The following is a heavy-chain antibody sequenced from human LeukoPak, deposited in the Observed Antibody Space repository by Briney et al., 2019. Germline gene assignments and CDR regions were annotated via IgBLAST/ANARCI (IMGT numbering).Heavy chain of an antibody. J-gene: IGHJ3*02. CDR3: ARDISGSYSSDAFDI. V-gene: IGHV3-7*04. Sequence: GGSLRLSCAASGFTFSSYWMSWARQAPGKGLEWVANIKQDGSEKYYVDSVKGRFTISRDNAKNSLYLQMNSLRAEDTAVYYCARDISGSYSSDAFDIWGQGTMVTVSS. CDR1: GFTFSSYW. CDR2: IKQDGSEK. D-gene: IGHD1-26*01.